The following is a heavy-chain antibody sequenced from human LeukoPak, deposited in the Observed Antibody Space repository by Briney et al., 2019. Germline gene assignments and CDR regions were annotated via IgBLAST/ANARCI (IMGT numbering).Heavy chain of an antibody. D-gene: IGHD4-17*01. V-gene: IGHV3-53*01. Sequence: PGESVTLSCSASGFTVSSNYMSWVRQAPGKGLELVSVIYSGCSTYYADSVKGRFTISRDNSKNTLYLQMNSLRAEDTAVYYCAVTVTQGNGDYWGQGTLVTVSS. CDR2: IYSGCST. J-gene: IGHJ4*02. CDR1: GFTVSSNY. CDR3: AVTVTQGNGDY.